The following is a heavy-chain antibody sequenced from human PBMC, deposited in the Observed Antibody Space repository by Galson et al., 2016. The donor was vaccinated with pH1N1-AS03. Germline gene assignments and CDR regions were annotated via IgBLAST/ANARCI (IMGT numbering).Heavy chain of an antibody. CDR1: GFSLNTGGMC. V-gene: IGHV2-5*08. J-gene: IGHJ4*02. Sequence: PALVTPPQTLTLTCTFSGFSLNTGGMCVSWVRQPPGKALEWLALIYWDDDKRYSPSLRDKLTITKDSSTNQVVLTMTNMDPVDTATYYCAHRHGGNSHYFGYWGPGTLVTVSS. CDR3: AHRHGGNSHYFGY. CDR2: IYWDDDK. D-gene: IGHD4-23*01.